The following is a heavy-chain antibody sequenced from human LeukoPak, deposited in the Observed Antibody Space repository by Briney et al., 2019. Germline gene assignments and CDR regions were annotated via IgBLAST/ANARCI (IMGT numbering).Heavy chain of an antibody. D-gene: IGHD4-23*01. V-gene: IGHV4-59*01. J-gene: IGHJ4*02. CDR1: GGSISNYY. CDR3: ARRRNSIDY. CDR2: IYYSGST. Sequence: SETLSLTCTVSGGSISNYYWSWIRQPPGKGLEWIGYIYYSGSTYYNPSLKGRVTISVDTSKNQFSLKLSSVTAADTAVYYCARRRNSIDYCGQRTLVTVSS.